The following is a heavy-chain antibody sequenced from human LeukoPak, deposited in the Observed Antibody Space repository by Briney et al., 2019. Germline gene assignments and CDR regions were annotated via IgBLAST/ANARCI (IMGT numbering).Heavy chain of an antibody. D-gene: IGHD3-22*01. CDR2: ISGSGGTA. V-gene: IGHV3-23*01. CDR3: AKKGYYDGSGYYMYYFDH. Sequence: PGRSLRLSCAASGFTFSSYSMNWVRQAPGKGLEWVSAISGSGGTAYYADSVKGRFTISRDNSKNTLYLQMNSLRAEDTAVYYCAKKGYYDGSGYYMYYFDHWGQGTLVTVSS. CDR1: GFTFSSYS. J-gene: IGHJ4*02.